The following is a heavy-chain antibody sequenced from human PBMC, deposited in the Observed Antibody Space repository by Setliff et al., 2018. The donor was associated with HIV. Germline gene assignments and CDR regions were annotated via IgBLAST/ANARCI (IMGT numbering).Heavy chain of an antibody. CDR3: ARVGPFEFDSSGYAEF. J-gene: IGHJ4*02. D-gene: IGHD3-22*01. CDR2: ISGYNGHT. CDR1: GYTFSSFA. V-gene: IGHV1-18*01. Sequence: ASVKVSCKASGYTFSSFAMSWVRQAPGQGLEWVAWISGYNGHTNYAQRFQGRVTVTTDTSTSTAYVELRSLRSDDTAVYFCARVGPFEFDSSGYAEFWGQGTPVTVS.